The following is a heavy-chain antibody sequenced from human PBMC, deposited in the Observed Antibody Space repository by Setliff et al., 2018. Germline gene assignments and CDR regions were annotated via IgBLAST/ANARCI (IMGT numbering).Heavy chain of an antibody. Sequence: PSETLSLTCAVSGYSISSGYYWGWIRQPPGKGLEWIGSIYHSGSTYYNPSLKSRVTISVDTSKNQFSLKLSSVTAADTAVYYCARRNGEKVDPWGQGTLVTVSS. J-gene: IGHJ5*02. V-gene: IGHV4-38-2*01. CDR2: IYHSGST. CDR3: ARRNGEKVDP. CDR1: GYSISSGYY.